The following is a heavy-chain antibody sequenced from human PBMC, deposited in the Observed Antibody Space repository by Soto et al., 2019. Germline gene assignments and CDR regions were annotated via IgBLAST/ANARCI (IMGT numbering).Heavy chain of an antibody. Sequence: ASVKVSCKASGYTFTSHGFSWVRQAPGQGLEWMGWISTSTGNTKYAQKFQGRVTMTTDTSTSTAYMELRSLRSDDTAVYYCARETKWELSYWFDPWGQGTLVTVPS. CDR1: GYTFTSHG. V-gene: IGHV1-18*01. CDR2: ISTSTGNT. D-gene: IGHD1-26*01. J-gene: IGHJ5*02. CDR3: ARETKWELSYWFDP.